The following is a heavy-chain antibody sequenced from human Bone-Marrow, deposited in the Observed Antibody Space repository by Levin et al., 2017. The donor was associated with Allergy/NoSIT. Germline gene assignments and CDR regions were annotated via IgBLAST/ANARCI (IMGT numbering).Heavy chain of an antibody. CDR1: GYPFTDYY. CDR3: ARDSNGATSVPYFDN. D-gene: IGHD2-8*01. CDR2: FTPHSGVT. V-gene: IGHV1-2*06. J-gene: IGHJ4*02. Sequence: ASVKVSCKAAGYPFTDYYMHWVRQAPGQGLEWLGRFTPHSGVTSYAQKFQGRVTLTRDTSISTAYMELSRLQSDDTAIYYCARDSNGATSVPYFDNWGQGTLVTVSS.